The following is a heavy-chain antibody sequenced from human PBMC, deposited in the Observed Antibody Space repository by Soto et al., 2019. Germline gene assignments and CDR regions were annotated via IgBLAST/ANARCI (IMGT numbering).Heavy chain of an antibody. J-gene: IGHJ3*02. CDR2: IIPILGIA. V-gene: IGHV1-69*02. Sequence: VASVKVSCKASGGTFSSYTISWVRQAPGQGLEWMGRIIPILGIANYAQKFQGRVTITADKSTSTAYMELSSLRSEDTAVYYCAVGAATRFGAFDIWGQGTMVTVSS. CDR1: GGTFSSYT. D-gene: IGHD1-26*01. CDR3: AVGAATRFGAFDI.